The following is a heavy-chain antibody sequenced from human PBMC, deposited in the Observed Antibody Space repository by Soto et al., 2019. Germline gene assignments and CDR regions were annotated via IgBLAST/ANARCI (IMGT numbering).Heavy chain of an antibody. Sequence: SETLSLTCAVYGGFVSSGSYYWGWIRQPPGKGLEWIGEMSHSGGTHFNPSLKSRVTISVDTSKNQFSLKMSSVTAADTALYYCARVERGTATTVVDAFDIWGRGTMVTVSS. CDR2: MSHSGGT. CDR1: GGFVSSGSYY. V-gene: IGHV4-61*01. J-gene: IGHJ3*02. CDR3: ARVERGTATTVVDAFDI. D-gene: IGHD1-1*01.